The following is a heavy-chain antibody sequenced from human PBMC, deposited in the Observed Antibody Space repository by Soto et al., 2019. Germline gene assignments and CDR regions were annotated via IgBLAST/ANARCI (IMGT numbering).Heavy chain of an antibody. V-gene: IGHV1-8*01. J-gene: IGHJ5*02. Sequence: QVQLVQSGAEVKKPGASVKVSCKASGYTFTSYDINWVRQATGQGLEWMGWMNPNSGNTGYAQKFQGRVTMTRNTSISTAYMELSSLRSEDTAVYYCARGRLYSSSWSNWFDPWGQGTLVTVSS. D-gene: IGHD6-13*01. CDR1: GYTFTSYD. CDR2: MNPNSGNT. CDR3: ARGRLYSSSWSNWFDP.